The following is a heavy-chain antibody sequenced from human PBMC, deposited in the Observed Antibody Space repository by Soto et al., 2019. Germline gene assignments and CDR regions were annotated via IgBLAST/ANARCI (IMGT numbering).Heavy chain of an antibody. D-gene: IGHD2-21*02. CDR3: AREARAYCGGDCSSIAASDAFDI. V-gene: IGHV3-30-3*01. Sequence: QVQLVESGGGVVQPGRSLRLSCAASGFTFSSYAMHWVRQAPGTGLEWVAVISHDGSNKYYADSVKGRFTISRDNSKNTVYLQMNSLRAEDTAVYYCAREARAYCGGDCSSIAASDAFDIWGQGTMVTVSS. J-gene: IGHJ3*02. CDR1: GFTFSSYA. CDR2: ISHDGSNK.